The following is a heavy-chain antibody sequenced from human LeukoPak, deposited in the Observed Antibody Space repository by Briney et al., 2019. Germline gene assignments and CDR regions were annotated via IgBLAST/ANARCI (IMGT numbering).Heavy chain of an antibody. CDR2: ISGGSIYI. Sequence: GGSLRLSCAASEFSVGSNYMTCVRQAPRKGLEWVSSISGGSIYIYYADSVKGRFTIPRDNGKNSLYLQMNSLRAEDTAVYYCASDKTAQLDNYYYYMDVWGKGTTVTISS. J-gene: IGHJ6*03. D-gene: IGHD6-13*01. V-gene: IGHV3-21*06. CDR3: ASDKTAQLDNYYYYMDV. CDR1: EFSVGSNY.